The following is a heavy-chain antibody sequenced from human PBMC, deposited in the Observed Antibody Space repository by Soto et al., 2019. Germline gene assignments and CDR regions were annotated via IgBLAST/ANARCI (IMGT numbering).Heavy chain of an antibody. V-gene: IGHV1-69*01. CDR1: GGTFSSNA. D-gene: IGHD2-15*01. CDR2: IIPLYGTT. Sequence: QVHLVQSGAEVKKPGSSVKVSCKASGGTFSSNAFSWVRQAPGQGLEWMGGIIPLYGTTNYAQNFQARLTITAEESTSTAYMELNSLTSDDTAVYYCARDLGGCSAGSCRYNWLAPWGQGTLVTVSS. CDR3: ARDLGGCSAGSCRYNWLAP. J-gene: IGHJ5*02.